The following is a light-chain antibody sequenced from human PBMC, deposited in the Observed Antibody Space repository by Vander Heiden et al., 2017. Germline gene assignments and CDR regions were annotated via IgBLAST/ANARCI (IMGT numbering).Light chain of an antibody. CDR1: QDISNY. Sequence: DIQMTQSPSSLSASPGDRVTITCQASQDISNYLNWYQQKPGKAPKLLIHDASTLEAGFPSRFSGSGSGTHFTFTISSLQPEDIAIYYCQQYDNLPYTFGQGTKLEIK. J-gene: IGKJ2*01. CDR3: QQYDNLPYT. CDR2: DAS. V-gene: IGKV1-33*01.